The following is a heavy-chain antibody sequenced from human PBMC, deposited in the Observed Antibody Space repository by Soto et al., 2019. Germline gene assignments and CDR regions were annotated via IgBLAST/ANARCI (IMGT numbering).Heavy chain of an antibody. D-gene: IGHD3-3*01. CDR3: ARVPLEWLPSSGFDY. V-gene: IGHV1-18*04. CDR2: ITADNGNT. Sequence: QIQLVQSGAEVKKPGASVKVSCKASGYSFTSYGITWVRQAPGQGLEWLGWITADNGNTNYAQKFQGRAAMTTDTSTNTAYMELRSLSSDDTAIYYCARVPLEWLPSSGFDYWGQGALVTVSS. CDR1: GYSFTSYG. J-gene: IGHJ4*02.